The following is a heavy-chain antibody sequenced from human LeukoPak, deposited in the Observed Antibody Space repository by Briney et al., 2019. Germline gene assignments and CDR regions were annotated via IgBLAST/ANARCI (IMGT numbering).Heavy chain of an antibody. CDR1: GGSISSYY. V-gene: IGHV4-4*07. D-gene: IGHD4-17*01. CDR3: ARDELGGDYALHWYFDL. Sequence: SETLSLTCTVSGGSISSYYWSWIRQPAGKGLEWIGRIYTSGSTNYTPPLKGRVTMSVDTSKNQFSLKLSSVTAADTAVYYCARDELGGDYALHWYFDLWAVAPWSLSPQ. J-gene: IGHJ2*01. CDR2: IYTSGST.